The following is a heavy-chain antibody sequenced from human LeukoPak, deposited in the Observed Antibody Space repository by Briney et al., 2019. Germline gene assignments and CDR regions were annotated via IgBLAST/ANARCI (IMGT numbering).Heavy chain of an antibody. V-gene: IGHV3-73*01. CDR3: TRQYSSGWYIRYYYMDV. Sequence: PGGSLRLSCAASGFTFSGSAMHWVRQASGKGLEGVGRIRSQANSYATAYAASVKGRFTISRDDSKNTAYLQMNSLKTEDTAVYYCTRQYSSGWYIRYYYMDVWGKGTTVTVSS. CDR1: GFTFSGSA. J-gene: IGHJ6*03. CDR2: IRSQANSYAT. D-gene: IGHD6-19*01.